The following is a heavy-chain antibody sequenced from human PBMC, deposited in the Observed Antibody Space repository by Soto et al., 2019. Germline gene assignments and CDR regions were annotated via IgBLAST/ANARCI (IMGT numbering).Heavy chain of an antibody. V-gene: IGHV3-7*01. CDR1: GFTFSHCW. Sequence: EEHLGESGGGLVQPGGSLRLSCATSGFTFSHCWMSWVRQAPGKGLEWVANINQDGSEQYYVDSVKGRFTVSRDNAKNSLYREMNNLRADDTAMYYCTQAETGRYSCSGNSYGRDYWGQGTLVTVSS. CDR2: INQDGSEQ. J-gene: IGHJ4*02. CDR3: TQAETGRYSCSGNSYGRDY. D-gene: IGHD6-19*01.